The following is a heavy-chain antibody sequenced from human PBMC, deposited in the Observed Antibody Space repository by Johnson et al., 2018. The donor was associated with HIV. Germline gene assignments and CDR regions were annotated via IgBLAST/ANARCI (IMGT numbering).Heavy chain of an antibody. CDR2: ISTNGGST. Sequence: EVQLVESGGGVVRPGGSLRLSCAGSGFTFSSFAMHWVRQAPGKGLENVSSISTNGGSTHYANSVKGRFTISRDNSNNTLYLQMNSLRAEDTAVYYCARDLTNWGVGDAFDIWGQGTMVTVSS. V-gene: IGHV3-64*01. CDR1: GFTFSSFA. D-gene: IGHD7-27*01. CDR3: ARDLTNWGVGDAFDI. J-gene: IGHJ3*02.